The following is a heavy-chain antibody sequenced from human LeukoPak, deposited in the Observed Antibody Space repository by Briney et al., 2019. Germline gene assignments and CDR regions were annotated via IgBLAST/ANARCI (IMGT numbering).Heavy chain of an antibody. Sequence: GGSLRLSCAASGFTFSSYAMHWVRQAPGKGLEWVAVISYDGSNKYYADSVKGRFTISRDNSKNTLYLQMNSLRAEDTAVYYCARVDCSSTSCSIYYYYYGMDVWGQGTTVTVSS. CDR3: ARVDCSSTSCSIYYYYYGMDV. D-gene: IGHD2-2*01. V-gene: IGHV3-30-3*01. CDR1: GFTFSSYA. J-gene: IGHJ6*02. CDR2: ISYDGSNK.